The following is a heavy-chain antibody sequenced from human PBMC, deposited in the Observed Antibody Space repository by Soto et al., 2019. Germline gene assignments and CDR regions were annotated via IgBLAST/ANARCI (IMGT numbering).Heavy chain of an antibody. V-gene: IGHV1-69*06. CDR3: ARVVVAGTTHYYYYGMDV. CDR2: IIPIFGTA. Sequence: GASVKVSCKASGGTFSSYAISWVRQAPGQGLEWMGGIIPIFGTANYAQKFQGRVTITADKSTSTAYMELSSLRSEDTAVYYCARVVVAGTTHYYYYGMDVWGQGTTVTVSS. D-gene: IGHD6-19*01. CDR1: GGTFSSYA. J-gene: IGHJ6*02.